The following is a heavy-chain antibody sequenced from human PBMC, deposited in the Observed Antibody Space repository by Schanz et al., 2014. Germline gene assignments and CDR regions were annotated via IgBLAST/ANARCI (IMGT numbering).Heavy chain of an antibody. CDR3: AGTYCSSASCYTGCYYMDV. J-gene: IGHJ6*03. CDR1: RSTFSSYT. D-gene: IGHD2-2*02. CDR2: FIPILDVG. V-gene: IGHV1-69*02. Sequence: QVQLVQSGAEVKKPGSSVKVSCKSSRSTFSSYTISWGRQARGQGLEWVVRFIPILDVGNYAQPFQGRVTIAADKARCTASMELSRLRSEDTAMYYSAGTYCSSASCYTGCYYMDVWGKGTTVTVSS.